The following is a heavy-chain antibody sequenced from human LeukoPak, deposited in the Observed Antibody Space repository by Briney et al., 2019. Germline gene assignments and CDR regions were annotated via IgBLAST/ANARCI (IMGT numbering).Heavy chain of an antibody. CDR3: ARDKIWSSGSPPH. CDR1: GYSISSGYY. J-gene: IGHJ4*02. Sequence: SETLSLTCTVSGYSISSGYYWGWIRQPPGKGLEWIGSIYHSGSTYYNPSLKSRVTISVDTSKNQFSLKLSSVTAADTAVYYCARDKIWSSGSPPHWGQGTLVTVSS. CDR2: IYHSGST. V-gene: IGHV4-38-2*02. D-gene: IGHD3-10*01.